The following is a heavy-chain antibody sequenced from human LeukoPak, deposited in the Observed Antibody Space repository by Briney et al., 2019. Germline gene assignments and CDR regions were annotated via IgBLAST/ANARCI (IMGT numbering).Heavy chain of an antibody. CDR1: GFTFSSYS. J-gene: IGHJ4*02. V-gene: IGHV3-21*01. CDR3: ARAYYYDSPTDY. CDR2: ISSSSNYI. D-gene: IGHD3-22*01. Sequence: GGSLRLSCAASGFTFSSYSMNWVRQAPGKGLEWVSSISSSSNYIYYADSVKGRFTISRDNAKNSLYLQMNSLRAEDTAVYYCARAYYYDSPTDYWGQGTLVTVSS.